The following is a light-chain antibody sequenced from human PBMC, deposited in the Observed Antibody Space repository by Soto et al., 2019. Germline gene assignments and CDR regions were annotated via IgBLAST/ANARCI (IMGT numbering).Light chain of an antibody. J-gene: IGLJ1*01. CDR1: SSDIGRYNF. CDR3: SAYTSVTTFVV. CDR2: EVT. Sequence: QSALTQPASVSVSPGQSITISCTGTSSDIGRYNFVSWYQQHPGKAPKLLVYEVTNRPSGVSNRFSGSKSGNTASLTIFGLQTEDEADYYCSAYTSVTTFVVFGTGTKVTVL. V-gene: IGLV2-14*01.